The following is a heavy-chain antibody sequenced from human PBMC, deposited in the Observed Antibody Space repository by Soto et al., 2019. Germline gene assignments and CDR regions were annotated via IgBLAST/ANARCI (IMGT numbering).Heavy chain of an antibody. CDR2: ISGSGGST. V-gene: IGHV3-23*01. CDR3: ANDIGYCSSTSCRHYYGMDV. J-gene: IGHJ6*02. Sequence: GGSLRLSCAASGFTFSSYAMSWVRQAPGKGLEWVTAISGSGGSTYYADYVKGRFTISRDNSKNTLYLQMNSLRAEDTAVYYCANDIGYCSSTSCRHYYGMDVWGQGTTVTVSS. CDR1: GFTFSSYA. D-gene: IGHD2-2*01.